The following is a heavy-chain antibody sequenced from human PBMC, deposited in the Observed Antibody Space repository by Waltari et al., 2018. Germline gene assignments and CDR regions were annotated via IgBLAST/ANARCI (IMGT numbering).Heavy chain of an antibody. Sequence: KLSCKPSGYTFTTYYMHWVRQAPGQGLEWMGIVNPSGGDTVYSQKFQGRVTMTRDTSTSTVYMELSSLRSEDTAVYYCARGQGGWAYFDYWGQGSLVTVSS. CDR1: GYTFTTYY. J-gene: IGHJ4*02. CDR3: ARGQGGWAYFDY. D-gene: IGHD6-19*01. V-gene: IGHV1-46*01. CDR2: VNPSGGDT.